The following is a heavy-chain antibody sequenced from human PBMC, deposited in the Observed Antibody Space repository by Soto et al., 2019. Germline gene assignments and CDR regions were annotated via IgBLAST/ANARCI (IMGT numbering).Heavy chain of an antibody. Sequence: SETLSLTCTVSGDSVSSGLYYWGWVRQPPGKGLEWIGYIYYSGSTNYNPSLENRVTISLASSKNQFSLRLRSVTAADTAVYYCSLDRGGITVSSKPLGEWFDPWGQGTLVTVSS. D-gene: IGHD3-16*01. CDR2: IYYSGST. CDR3: SLDRGGITVSSKPLGEWFDP. V-gene: IGHV4-61*01. J-gene: IGHJ5*02. CDR1: GDSVSSGLYY.